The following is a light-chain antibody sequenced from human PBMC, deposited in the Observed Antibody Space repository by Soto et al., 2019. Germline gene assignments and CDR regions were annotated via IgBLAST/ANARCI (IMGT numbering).Light chain of an antibody. J-gene: IGLJ2*01. CDR1: NSDIGSHS. CDR3: ATWADSVNGLV. CDR2: SND. V-gene: IGLV1-44*01. Sequence: QSVLTQPPSASGTPGQTVTISCSGSNSDIGSHSVDWYQQFPGTTPRLLINSNDQRPSGVPDRFSGSKSGTSASLAISGLQSEDEADYYCATWADSVNGLVFGGGTQLTVL.